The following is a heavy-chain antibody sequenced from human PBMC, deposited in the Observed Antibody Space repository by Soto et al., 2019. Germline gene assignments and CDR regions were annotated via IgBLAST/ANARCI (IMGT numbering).Heavy chain of an antibody. Sequence: QVQLQESGPGLVKPSQTLSLTCTVSGGSISSGGYYWSWIRQHPGKGLEWIGYIYYSGSTYYNPSLKSRVTISVDTSKNQFSLKLSSVTAADTAVYYCARGPTVSHTPRVGFDYWGQGTLVTVSS. V-gene: IGHV4-31*03. J-gene: IGHJ4*02. D-gene: IGHD4-4*01. CDR2: IYYSGST. CDR3: ARGPTVSHTPRVGFDY. CDR1: GGSISSGGYY.